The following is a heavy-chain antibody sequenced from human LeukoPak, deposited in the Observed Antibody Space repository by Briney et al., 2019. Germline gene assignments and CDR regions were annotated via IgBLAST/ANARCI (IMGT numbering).Heavy chain of an antibody. CDR1: SYTFTKYG. V-gene: IGHV1-18*01. CDR3: ARGVAFYFGSGSPNY. Sequence: ASVKVSCKASSYTFTKYGITWVRQAPGQGLEWMGWISTYNGNTNYAQKLQGRVTMTTDTSTSTAYMELRSLRSDDTAVYYCARGVAFYFGSGSPNYWGQGTLVTVS. CDR2: ISTYNGNT. D-gene: IGHD3-10*01. J-gene: IGHJ4*02.